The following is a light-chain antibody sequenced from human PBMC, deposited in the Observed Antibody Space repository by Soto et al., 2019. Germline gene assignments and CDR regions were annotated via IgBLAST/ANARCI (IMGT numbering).Light chain of an antibody. Sequence: ERVMTQAPATLSVSPGERATLSCRTSQSVSSNLAWYQQKPGQAPRLLIYGASTRATGIPARFSGSGSGTEFTLTISSLQSEDFAVYYRQQYNNWPKTFGQGTKV. CDR1: QSVSSN. CDR2: GAS. V-gene: IGKV3-15*01. J-gene: IGKJ1*01. CDR3: QQYNNWPKT.